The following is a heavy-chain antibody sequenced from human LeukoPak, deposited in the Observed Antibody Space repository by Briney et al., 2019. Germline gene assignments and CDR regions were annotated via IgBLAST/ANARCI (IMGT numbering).Heavy chain of an antibody. CDR3: ARDALIDYYDSSGPHDY. CDR1: GGTFSSYA. Sequence: SSVKVSCKASGGTFSSYAISWVRQAPGQGLEWMGRIIPIFGTANYAQKFQGRVTIKADESTSTAYMELSSLRSEDTAVYYCARDALIDYYDSSGPHDYWGQGTLVSVSS. D-gene: IGHD3-22*01. CDR2: IIPIFGTA. J-gene: IGHJ4*02. V-gene: IGHV1-69*15.